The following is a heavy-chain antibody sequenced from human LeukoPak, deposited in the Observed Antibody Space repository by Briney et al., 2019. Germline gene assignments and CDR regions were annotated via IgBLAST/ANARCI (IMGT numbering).Heavy chain of an antibody. D-gene: IGHD2-15*01. CDR3: ASAEYSYCSGGSCHPGHFQH. J-gene: IGHJ1*01. CDR1: GGSISSYY. Sequence: SETLSLTCTVAGGSISSYYWSWIRQPPGMGLEWIGYIYYSGSTNYNPSLKSRVTISVDTSKNQFSLKLSSVTAADTAVYYCASAEYSYCSGGSCHPGHFQHWGQGTLVTVSS. V-gene: IGHV4-59*01. CDR2: IYYSGST.